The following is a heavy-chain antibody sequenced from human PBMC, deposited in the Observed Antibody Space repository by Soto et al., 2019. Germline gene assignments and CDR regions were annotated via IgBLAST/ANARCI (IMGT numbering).Heavy chain of an antibody. CDR2: ISAYNGNT. D-gene: IGHD3-3*01. CDR3: ARDTIFGVVANWFDP. Sequence: ASVKVSCKASGYTFTSYGISWVRQAPGQGLEWVGWISAYNGNTNNAQKLQGRVTMTTDTSTSTAYMELRSLRSDDTAVYYCARDTIFGVVANWFDPWGQGTLVTVSS. J-gene: IGHJ5*02. CDR1: GYTFTSYG. V-gene: IGHV1-18*01.